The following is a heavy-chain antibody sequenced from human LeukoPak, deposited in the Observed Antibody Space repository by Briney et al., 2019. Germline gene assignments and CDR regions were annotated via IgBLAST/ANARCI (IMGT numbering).Heavy chain of an antibody. D-gene: IGHD3-10*01. CDR2: IYPGSSDT. V-gene: IGHV5-51*01. Sequence: GAPPHISCMASGHSFTSYWIGWGRQLPGKGLEWMGIIYPGSSDTRYSPSFQGQVTISADRSNSTAYLQWSSLKAADTAMYYCARVSGEGYYYSCSWGRGNVVIVSA. J-gene: IGHJ4*02. CDR1: GHSFTSYW. CDR3: ARVSGEGYYYSCS.